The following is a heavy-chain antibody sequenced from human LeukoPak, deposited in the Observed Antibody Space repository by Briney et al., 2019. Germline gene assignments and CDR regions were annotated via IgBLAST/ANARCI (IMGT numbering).Heavy chain of an antibody. V-gene: IGHV1-69*13. Sequence: SVKVSCKASEYTFTSYAINWVRQAPGQGLEWMGGIIPMFGTPNYAQKFQGRVTITADESTSTAYMELSSLRSEDTAVYYCATTPGKLWFGELSRWGQGALVTVSS. CDR1: EYTFTSYA. CDR2: IIPMFGTP. J-gene: IGHJ4*02. CDR3: ATTPGKLWFGELSR. D-gene: IGHD3-10*01.